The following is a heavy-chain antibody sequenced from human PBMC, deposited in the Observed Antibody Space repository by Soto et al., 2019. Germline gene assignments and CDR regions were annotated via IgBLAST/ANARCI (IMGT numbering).Heavy chain of an antibody. D-gene: IGHD1-1*01. V-gene: IGHV4-59*01. CDR3: ARWERLNWFDP. J-gene: IGHJ5*02. Sequence: QVQLQESGPGLVKPSETLSLTCTVSGGSISSNYWSWIRQAPGKGLEWIGYIHYSGSTNCNPSLQSRVTISVDTSKNQFSLKLSSVTAADTAVYYCARWERLNWFDPWGQGTLVTVSS. CDR1: GGSISSNY. CDR2: IHYSGST.